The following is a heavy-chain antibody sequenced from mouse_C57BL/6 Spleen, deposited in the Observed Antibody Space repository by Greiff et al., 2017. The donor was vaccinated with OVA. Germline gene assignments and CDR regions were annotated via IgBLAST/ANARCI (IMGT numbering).Heavy chain of an antibody. CDR2: IHPNSGST. J-gene: IGHJ1*03. Sequence: QVQLQQPGAELVKPGASVKLSCKASGYTFTSYWMHWVKQRPGQGLEWIGMIHPNSGSTNYNEKFKSKATLTVDKSSSTAYMQLSSLTSEDSAVYYCAKYSNYDCYFDVWGTGTTVTVSS. CDR1: GYTFTSYW. D-gene: IGHD2-5*01. V-gene: IGHV1-64*01. CDR3: AKYSNYDCYFDV.